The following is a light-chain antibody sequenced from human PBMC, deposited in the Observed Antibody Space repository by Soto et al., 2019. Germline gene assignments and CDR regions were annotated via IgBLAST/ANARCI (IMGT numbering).Light chain of an antibody. CDR2: AAS. J-gene: IGKJ4*01. V-gene: IGKV1-9*01. Sequence: DIQLTQSPSFLSASVGDRVTITCRASQGISSYLAWYQQKPGKAPKLLIYAASTLQSGVPSRFSGSGSWTEFTLTISRLQPEDFATYYCQQLNSYPLTFGGGTKVEIK. CDR3: QQLNSYPLT. CDR1: QGISSY.